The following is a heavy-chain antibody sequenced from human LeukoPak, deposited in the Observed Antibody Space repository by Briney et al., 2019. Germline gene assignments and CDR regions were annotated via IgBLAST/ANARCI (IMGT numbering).Heavy chain of an antibody. V-gene: IGHV3-23*01. CDR2: ISGSGGST. J-gene: IGHJ4*02. CDR3: AQGRLGYSYGAFDH. D-gene: IGHD5-18*01. CDR1: GFTFSNYA. Sequence: GGSLTLSRAASGFTFSNYAMSWVRQAPGKGLEWVSVISGSGGSTNFADSVKGRFTSSRDNSKNTLYLQMHSLRVEDTAVYYCAQGRLGYSYGAFDHWGQGPMVPVSS.